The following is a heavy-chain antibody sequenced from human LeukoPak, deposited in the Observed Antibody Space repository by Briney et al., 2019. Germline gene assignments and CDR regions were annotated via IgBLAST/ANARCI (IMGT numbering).Heavy chain of an antibody. V-gene: IGHV3-23*01. CDR1: GFTFSSYA. D-gene: IGHD2-21*02. CDR2: IRGSGGST. Sequence: GGSLRLSCAASGFTFSSYAMSWVRQAPGKGLEWVSAIRGSGGSTYYADSVKGRFTISRDNSKNTLYLQMNSLRAEDTAVYYCAKLVRGVVTAIPCFDYWGQGTLVTVSS. CDR3: AKLVRGVVTAIPCFDY. J-gene: IGHJ4*02.